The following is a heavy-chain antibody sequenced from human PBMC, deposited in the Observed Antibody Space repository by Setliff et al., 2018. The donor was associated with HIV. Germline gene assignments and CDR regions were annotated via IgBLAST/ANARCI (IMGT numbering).Heavy chain of an antibody. V-gene: IGHV3-13*01. Sequence: GSLRLSCAASGFTFSSYDMHWVRQATGKGLEWVSAIGTIDDTYYSDSVKGRFTISRDNVKNSLYLQMSSLRGEDTAVYYCARDPHPNGGSEDAFDIWGQGTMVTVSS. J-gene: IGHJ3*02. CDR1: GFTFSSYD. D-gene: IGHD7-27*01. CDR3: ARDPHPNGGSEDAFDI. CDR2: IGTIDDT.